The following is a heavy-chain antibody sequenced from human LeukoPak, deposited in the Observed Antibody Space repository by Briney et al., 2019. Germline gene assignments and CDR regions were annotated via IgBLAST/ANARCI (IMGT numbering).Heavy chain of an antibody. V-gene: IGHV3-23*01. Sequence: PGGSLRLSCAASGFTFSNYAMSWVRQAPGKGLEWVSAVSGSGDSTYYAGSVKGRFTISRDNSKNTVYLQMNSPRAEDTAVYYCTKFWDFGDYAIDYWGQGTLVTVSS. CDR3: TKFWDFGDYAIDY. J-gene: IGHJ4*02. D-gene: IGHD4-17*01. CDR1: GFTFSNYA. CDR2: VSGSGDST.